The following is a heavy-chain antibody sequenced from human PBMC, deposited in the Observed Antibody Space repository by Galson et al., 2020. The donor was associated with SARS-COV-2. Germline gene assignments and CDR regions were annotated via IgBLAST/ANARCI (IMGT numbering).Heavy chain of an antibody. CDR3: AREFQGGYYDTSGRPLGWDFDL. V-gene: IGHV4-38-2*02. J-gene: IGHJ2*01. CDR2: LYHSGST. Sequence: SETLSLTCTVSGYSISSRYFWGWIRRPPGKGLEWIGSLYHSGSTYYNPSLKSRVTISVDTSKNQFSLRLSSVTAADTAVYYCAREFQGGYYDTSGRPLGWDFDLWGRGTLVTVSS. CDR1: GYSISSRYF. D-gene: IGHD3-22*01.